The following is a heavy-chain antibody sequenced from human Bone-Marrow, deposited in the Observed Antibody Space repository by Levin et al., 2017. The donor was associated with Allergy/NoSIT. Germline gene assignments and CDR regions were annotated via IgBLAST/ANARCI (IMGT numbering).Heavy chain of an antibody. D-gene: IGHD2-21*01. Sequence: PGGSLRLSCAASGLTFGNYAMTWVRQTPGKGLEWVSTISGNGDTTFYADSVKGRFTISRDNSKNTVRLQMSRLSAEDTAVYYCAKGGHMSFFDYWGQGALVTVSS. J-gene: IGHJ4*02. CDR1: GLTFGNYA. CDR2: ISGNGDTT. V-gene: IGHV3-23*01. CDR3: AKGGHMSFFDY.